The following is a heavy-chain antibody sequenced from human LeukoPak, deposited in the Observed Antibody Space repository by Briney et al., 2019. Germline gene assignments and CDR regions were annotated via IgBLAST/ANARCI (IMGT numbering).Heavy chain of an antibody. CDR1: GYTFTSYH. D-gene: IGHD6-19*01. V-gene: IGHV1-46*01. Sequence: ASVEVSCKASGYTFTSYHMHWVRQAPGQGLEWMGIINPSGGSTSYAQKFQGRVTMTRDMSTSTVYMELSSLRSEDTAVYYCARSDSSGWGAFDYWGQGTLVTVSS. CDR3: ARSDSSGWGAFDY. J-gene: IGHJ4*02. CDR2: INPSGGST.